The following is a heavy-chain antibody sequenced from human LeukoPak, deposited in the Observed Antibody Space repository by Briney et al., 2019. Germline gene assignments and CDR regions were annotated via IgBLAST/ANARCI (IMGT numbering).Heavy chain of an antibody. CDR2: IKQDGSEK. CDR1: GFTFSSYW. D-gene: IGHD1-1*01. J-gene: IGHJ6*04. CDR3: ARAPTTGTTTMDV. Sequence: GGSLRLSCAASGFTFSSYWMSWVRQAPGKGLEWVASIKQDGSEKYYVDSVKGRFTISRDNAKNSLYLQMNSLRAEDTAVYYCARAPTTGTTTMDVWGKGTTVTVSS. V-gene: IGHV3-7*01.